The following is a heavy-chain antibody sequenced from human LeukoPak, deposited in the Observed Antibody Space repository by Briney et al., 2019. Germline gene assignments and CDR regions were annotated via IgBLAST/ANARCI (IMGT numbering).Heavy chain of an antibody. Sequence: GGSLRLSCAASGFTFSAYALTWVRQAPGKGLEWVSAISASGGTTYYADSVKGRFTISRDNSENTLFLQMNSLRAEDTAVYYCAKEPREYCSSTSCPNWFDSWGQGTLVTVSS. V-gene: IGHV3-23*01. CDR3: AKEPREYCSSTSCPNWFDS. D-gene: IGHD2-2*01. CDR1: GFTFSAYA. CDR2: ISASGGTT. J-gene: IGHJ5*01.